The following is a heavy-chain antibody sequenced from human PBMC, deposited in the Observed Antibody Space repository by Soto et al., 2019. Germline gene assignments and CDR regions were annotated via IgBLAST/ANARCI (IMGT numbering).Heavy chain of an antibody. V-gene: IGHV4-59*01. Sequence: PSETLSLTCTVSGGSISSYYWSWIWQPPGKGLEWIGYIYYSGGTNYNPSLKSRVTISVDTSKNQFSLKLSSVTAADTAVYYCARAPGIVVVPAAITDYYYYYMDVWGKGTTVTVSS. J-gene: IGHJ6*03. CDR1: GGSISSYY. CDR2: IYYSGGT. CDR3: ARAPGIVVVPAAITDYYYYYMDV. D-gene: IGHD2-2*01.